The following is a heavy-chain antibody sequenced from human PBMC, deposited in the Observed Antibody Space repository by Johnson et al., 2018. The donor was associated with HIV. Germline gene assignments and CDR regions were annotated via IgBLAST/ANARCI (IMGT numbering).Heavy chain of an antibody. Sequence: VQLVESGGGLVQPGRSLRLSCAASGFTFDDYAMHWVRQAPGKGLEWVSGIGTAGETYYPGSVKGRFTISRENAKNSLYLQMNSLRAEDTAVYYCARVGIAAAGRDAFDIWGQGTMVTVSS. J-gene: IGHJ3*02. CDR2: IGTAGET. CDR3: ARVGIAAAGRDAFDI. CDR1: GFTFDDYA. D-gene: IGHD6-13*01. V-gene: IGHV3-13*01.